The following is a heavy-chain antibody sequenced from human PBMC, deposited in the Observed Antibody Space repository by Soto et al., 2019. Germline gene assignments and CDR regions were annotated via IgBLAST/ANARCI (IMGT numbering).Heavy chain of an antibody. V-gene: IGHV3-64*02. Sequence: PGGSLRLSCAASGFTFSSYAMHWVRQAPGKGLEYVSAISSNGGSTYYADSVKGRFTISRDNSKNTLYLQMGSLRAEDMAVYYCAREIRSGSYYYYYGMDVWGQGTTVTVSS. CDR1: GFTFSSYA. CDR3: AREIRSGSYYYYYGMDV. J-gene: IGHJ6*02. CDR2: ISSNGGST. D-gene: IGHD1-26*01.